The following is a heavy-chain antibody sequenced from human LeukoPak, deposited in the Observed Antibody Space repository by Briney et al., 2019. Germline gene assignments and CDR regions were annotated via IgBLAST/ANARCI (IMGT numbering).Heavy chain of an antibody. D-gene: IGHD1-7*01. CDR1: GFTIDDYA. V-gene: IGHV3-9*03. Sequence: GRSLRLSCAASGFTIDDYAMHWVRQAPGKGLEWVSGISWNSGSIGYSDSVKGRFTISRDNAKNSLYLQMNSLRAEDMALYYCAKTPYKNWNYPYYFDYWGQGTLVTVSS. J-gene: IGHJ4*02. CDR2: ISWNSGSI. CDR3: AKTPYKNWNYPYYFDY.